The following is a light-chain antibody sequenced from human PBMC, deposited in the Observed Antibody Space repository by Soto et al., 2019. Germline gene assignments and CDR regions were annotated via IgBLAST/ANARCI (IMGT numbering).Light chain of an antibody. CDR1: QSISNW. V-gene: IGKV1-5*03. CDR2: KAS. CDR3: VQYQSFPYT. Sequence: DLQMTQSPSTLSASVGDRVTITCRASQSISNWLAWYQQKPGKAPYLLIYKASRLESGVPSRFSGRTSGHEFTLTISSLQPDAFATYYCVQYQSFPYTLGQGTNWRSN. J-gene: IGKJ2*01.